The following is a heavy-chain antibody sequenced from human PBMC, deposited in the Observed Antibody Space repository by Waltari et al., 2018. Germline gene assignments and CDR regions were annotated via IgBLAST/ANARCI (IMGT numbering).Heavy chain of an antibody. CDR1: GDSISSGDFY. Sequence: QVQLQESGPGLVKPSATLSLTCTVSGDSISSGDFYWSWLHQHPGRGLEWIGYIYSSGRTYYNPSLKSRITISVDTSKNQFSLTLSSVTAADTAVYYCARAPRGYSGYDHFDYWGQGILVTVSS. CDR2: IYSSGRT. V-gene: IGHV4-31*03. D-gene: IGHD5-12*01. CDR3: ARAPRGYSGYDHFDY. J-gene: IGHJ4*02.